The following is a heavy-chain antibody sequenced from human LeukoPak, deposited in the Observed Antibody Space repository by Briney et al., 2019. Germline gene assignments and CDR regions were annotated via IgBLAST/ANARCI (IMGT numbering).Heavy chain of an antibody. CDR3: ARLWYDGDY. V-gene: IGHV4-39*07. D-gene: IGHD1-1*01. Sequence: SETLSLTCTVSGGSISSSSYYWGWIRQPPGKGLEWIGSIYYSGSTYYNPSLKSRVTISVDTSKNQFSLKLSSVTAADTAVYYCARLWYDGDYWGQGTLVTVSS. CDR1: GGSISSSSYY. CDR2: IYYSGST. J-gene: IGHJ4*02.